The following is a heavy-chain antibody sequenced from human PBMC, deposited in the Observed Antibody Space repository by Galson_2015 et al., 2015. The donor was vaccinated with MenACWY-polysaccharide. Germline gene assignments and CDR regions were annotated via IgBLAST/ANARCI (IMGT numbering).Heavy chain of an antibody. D-gene: IGHD6-19*01. V-gene: IGHV3-74*01. Sequence: SLRLSCAASGFTFSAHYMYWVRQAPGKGLLWVSRIYPDGSSPTYADSVKGRFTVSRDNAKDTLYLQMDSLRADDTAVYYCLRGSFGWKAMDVCGPGTPVTVSS. CDR3: LRGSFGWKAMDV. CDR2: IYPDGSSP. J-gene: IGHJ6*02. CDR1: GFTFSAHY.